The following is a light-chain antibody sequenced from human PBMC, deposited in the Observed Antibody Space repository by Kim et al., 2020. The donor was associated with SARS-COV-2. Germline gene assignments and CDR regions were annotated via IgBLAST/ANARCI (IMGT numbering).Light chain of an antibody. Sequence: SSELTQDPAVSVASGQTVRITCQGDSLRSYYATWYQQKPGQAPILVIYGKNNRPSGIPDRFSGSSSGNTASLTITGTQAGDEADYYCNSRDSNDNVVVGG. CDR1: SLRSYY. J-gene: IGLJ2*01. V-gene: IGLV3-19*01. CDR3: NSRDSNDNVV. CDR2: GKN.